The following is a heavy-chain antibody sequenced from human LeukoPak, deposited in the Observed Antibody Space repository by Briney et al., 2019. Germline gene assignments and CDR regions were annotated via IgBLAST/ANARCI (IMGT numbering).Heavy chain of an antibody. CDR1: GGSISSGGYY. CDR2: IYYSGST. Sequence: SETLSLTCTVSGGSISSGGYYWSWIRQHPEKGLEWIGYIYYSGSTNYNPSLKSRLTISVDTSKNQFSLKLSSVTAADTAVYYCARSYGDYITGAYAFDVWGQGTMVTVSS. J-gene: IGHJ3*01. CDR3: ARSYGDYITGAYAFDV. V-gene: IGHV4-61*08. D-gene: IGHD4-17*01.